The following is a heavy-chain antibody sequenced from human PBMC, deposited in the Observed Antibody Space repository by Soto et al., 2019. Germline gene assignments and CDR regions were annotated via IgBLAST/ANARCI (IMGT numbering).Heavy chain of an antibody. V-gene: IGHV4-4*02. J-gene: IGHJ5*02. CDR3: ARDAYSSSWGSNNWFDP. Sequence: QVQLQESGPGLVKPSGTLSLTCAVSGGSISSSNWWSWVRQPPGKGLEWIGEIYHSGSTNYNPSLKSRVTISVDKSKNQFSLKLSSVTAADTAVYYCARDAYSSSWGSNNWFDPWGQGTLVTVSS. CDR1: GGSISSSNW. D-gene: IGHD6-13*01. CDR2: IYHSGST.